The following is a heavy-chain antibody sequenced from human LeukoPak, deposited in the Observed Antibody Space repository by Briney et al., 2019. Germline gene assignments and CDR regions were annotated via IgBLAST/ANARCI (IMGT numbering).Heavy chain of an antibody. D-gene: IGHD3-10*01. CDR3: ARGQSYYGSGSYYVVRY. CDR2: INHSGST. CDR1: GGSFSGYY. V-gene: IGHV4-34*01. J-gene: IGHJ4*02. Sequence: KTSETLSLTCAVYGGSFSGYYWGWIRQPPGKGLEWIGEINHSGSTNYNPSLKSRVTISVDTSKNQFSLKLSSVTAADTAVYYCARGQSYYGSGSYYVVRYWGQGTLVTVSS.